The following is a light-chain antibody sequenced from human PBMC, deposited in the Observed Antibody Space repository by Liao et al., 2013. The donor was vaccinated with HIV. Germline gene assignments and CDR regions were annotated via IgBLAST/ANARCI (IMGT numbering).Light chain of an antibody. J-gene: IGLJ3*02. V-gene: IGLV3-21*04. CDR3: QVWDTSSDHRKV. CDR1: SIGSKS. CDR2: YDT. Sequence: SYELTQSPSASVAPGKTATISCGGDSIGSKSVHWYQQKPGQAPVVVIYYDTDRPSGIPERFSGSNSGNTAILTISRVEAGDEADYYCQVWDTSSDHRKVFGGGTKLTVL.